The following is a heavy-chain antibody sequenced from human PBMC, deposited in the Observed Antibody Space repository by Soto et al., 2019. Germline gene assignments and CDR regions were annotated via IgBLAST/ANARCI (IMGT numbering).Heavy chain of an antibody. D-gene: IGHD1-26*01. CDR2: IHSDGSST. J-gene: IGHJ3*01. CDR1: DFTFSYYC. V-gene: IGHV3-74*03. Sequence: EVQLVESGGGLVQPGGSLRLSCVASDFTFSYYCMHWVRQVPGKGLVWVSRIHSDGSSTTYADYVKGRFTISRDNAKNTLYLQMASLRVDDTAVYYCARGDVGAFDLWGQGTMVTVSS. CDR3: ARGDVGAFDL.